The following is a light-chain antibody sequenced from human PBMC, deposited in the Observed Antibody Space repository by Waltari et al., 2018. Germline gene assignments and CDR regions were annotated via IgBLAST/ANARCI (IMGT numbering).Light chain of an antibody. CDR3: HQTFSLPNS. CDR2: TAS. Sequence: DIQITQSPSSLSASAGDRVTITSRARQTINNYVNWYQQKPGKPPTLLTYTASTLQSGVPSRFSGSGGGTLFTLTISSLQPEDFATYFCHQTFSLPNSFGQGTKVDI. CDR1: QTINNY. J-gene: IGKJ2*03. V-gene: IGKV1-39*01.